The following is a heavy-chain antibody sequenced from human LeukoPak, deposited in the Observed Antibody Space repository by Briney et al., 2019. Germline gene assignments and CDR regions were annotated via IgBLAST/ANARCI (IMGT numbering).Heavy chain of an antibody. Sequence: SQTLSLTCAISGDSVSSNSAAWNWIRQSPSRGLEWLGRTYYRSKWYNDYAVSVKSRITINPDTSKNQFSLQLNSVTPEDTAVYYCARSSLPSLRFLEWLEGSAFDYWGQGTLVTVSS. V-gene: IGHV6-1*01. CDR1: GDSVSSNSAA. CDR3: ARSSLPSLRFLEWLEGSAFDY. D-gene: IGHD3-3*01. J-gene: IGHJ4*02. CDR2: TYYRSKWYN.